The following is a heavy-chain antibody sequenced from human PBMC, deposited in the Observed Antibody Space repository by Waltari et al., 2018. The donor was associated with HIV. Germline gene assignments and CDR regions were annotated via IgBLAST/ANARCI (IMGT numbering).Heavy chain of an antibody. CDR2: MSYSGGP. D-gene: IGHD4-4*01. CDR3: ARSFSGYSNYFDP. J-gene: IGHJ5*02. V-gene: IGHV4-39*01. Sequence: QLQLQGSGPGLVKSSETLSLTCTVSGGSMTSSSYYWGWIRQPPGKGLEWIGSMSYSGGPSHNPSLRSRLTISVDTSKNQFSLKLTSVTAADTAVYYCARSFSGYSNYFDPWGQGTLVTVSS. CDR1: GGSMTSSSYY.